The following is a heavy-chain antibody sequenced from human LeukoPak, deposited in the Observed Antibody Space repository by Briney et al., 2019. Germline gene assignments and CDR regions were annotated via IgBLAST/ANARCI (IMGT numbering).Heavy chain of an antibody. V-gene: IGHV3-11*01. J-gene: IGHJ4*02. D-gene: IGHD3-10*01. Sequence: GGSLTLSCAASAFTFSDYYMSWIRPAPGKGREWVSYISSSGNNLYYADSVKGRFTISRDNAKNSLYLQMSSLRADDTAVYYCAQDPRGHPGYWGQGTLVTVSS. CDR2: ISSSGNNL. CDR3: AQDPRGHPGY. CDR1: AFTFSDYY.